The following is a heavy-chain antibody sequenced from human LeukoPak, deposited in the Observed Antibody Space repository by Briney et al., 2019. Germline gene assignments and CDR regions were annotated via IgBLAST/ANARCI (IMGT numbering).Heavy chain of an antibody. CDR1: NGSISIGTFY. J-gene: IGHJ4*02. CDR2: IYTTGST. D-gene: IGHD3-22*01. V-gene: IGHV4-61*02. Sequence: SETLSLTCTVSNGSISIGTFYWSWIRQPAGKGLEWIGRIYTTGSTNYNPSLKSRVTMSVDTSKNQFSLRLNSVTAADTAVYYCATPDSSGYYYLYWGQGTLVTVSS. CDR3: ATPDSSGYYYLY.